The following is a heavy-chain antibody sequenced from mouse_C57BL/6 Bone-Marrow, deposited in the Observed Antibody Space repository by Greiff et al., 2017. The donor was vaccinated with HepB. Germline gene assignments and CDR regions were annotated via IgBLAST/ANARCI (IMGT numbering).Heavy chain of an antibody. D-gene: IGHD1-1*01. J-gene: IGHJ4*01. CDR1: GYTFTSYD. Sequence: VQLQQSGPELVKPGASVKLSCKASGYTFTSYDINWVKQRPGQGLEWIGWIYPRDGSTKYNEKFKGKATLTVDTSSSKAYMELHSLTSEDSAVYFCARGEVITTVVATYYYAMDYWGQGTSVTVSS. CDR3: ARGEVITTVVATYYYAMDY. CDR2: IYPRDGST. V-gene: IGHV1-85*01.